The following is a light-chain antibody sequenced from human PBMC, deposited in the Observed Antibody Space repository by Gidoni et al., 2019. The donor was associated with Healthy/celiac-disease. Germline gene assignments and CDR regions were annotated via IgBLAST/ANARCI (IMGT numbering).Light chain of an antibody. J-gene: IGLJ1*01. CDR3: SSYTSSSTLI. CDR1: SSDVCGYNY. Sequence: QSALTQPASVSGSPGQSITLSCTVTSSDVCGYNYVSWYQQHPGTAPKLMIYDVSNRPSGVSNRFSGSKSGNTASLTISGLQAEDEADYYCSSYTSSSTLIFGTGTKVTVL. CDR2: DVS. V-gene: IGLV2-14*03.